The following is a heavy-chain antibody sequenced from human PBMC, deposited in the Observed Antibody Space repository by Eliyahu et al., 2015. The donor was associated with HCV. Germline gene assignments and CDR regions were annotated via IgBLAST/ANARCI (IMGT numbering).Heavy chain of an antibody. CDR3: AKDDEWRPYYDSSGYLDY. V-gene: IGHV3-30*18. CDR1: GFXFSSXG. CDR2: ISYDGSNK. D-gene: IGHD3-22*01. Sequence: QVQLVESGGGVVQPGRSLRLSCAASGFXFSSXGXHWVRQXPGKGLEWVAVISYDGSNKYYADSVKGRFTISRDNSKNTLYLQMNSLRAEDTAVYYCAKDDEWRPYYDSSGYLDYWGQGTLVTVSS. J-gene: IGHJ4*02.